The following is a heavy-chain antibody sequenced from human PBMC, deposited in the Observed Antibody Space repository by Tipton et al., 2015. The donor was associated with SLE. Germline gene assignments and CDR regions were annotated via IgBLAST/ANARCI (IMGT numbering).Heavy chain of an antibody. CDR1: GASISTYY. CDR2: VYDIDFT. D-gene: IGHD3-22*01. Sequence: TLSLTCTVSGASISTYYWSWIRQPPGKGLEWIGNVYDIDFTNYNPSLQSRVTISLDTSKNQFSLNLSSVTAADTAVYYCARGGIYHDYSGNFDYWGQGTLVTVPS. V-gene: IGHV4-59*01. J-gene: IGHJ4*02. CDR3: ARGGIYHDYSGNFDY.